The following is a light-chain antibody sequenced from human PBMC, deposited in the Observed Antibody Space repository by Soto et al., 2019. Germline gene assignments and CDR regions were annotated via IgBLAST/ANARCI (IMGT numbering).Light chain of an antibody. CDR3: HQYYEWPLT. Sequence: EIVMTQSPAALSLSPGEGVTLSCRASQSVGRSLAWYQQRPGQAPRLLIYGASTRATGTTVRFSGIGSGTEFTLTISSLQSEDFVVYYCHQYYEWPLTFGGGTKVEIK. V-gene: IGKV3D-15*01. CDR1: QSVGRS. CDR2: GAS. J-gene: IGKJ4*01.